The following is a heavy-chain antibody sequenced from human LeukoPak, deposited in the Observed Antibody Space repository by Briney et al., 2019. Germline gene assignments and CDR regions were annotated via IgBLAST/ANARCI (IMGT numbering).Heavy chain of an antibody. V-gene: IGHV4-59*01. D-gene: IGHD5-12*01. Sequence: SETLSLTCTVSGGSISNYYWSWIRQPPGKGLEWIGYIYYTGNTNCNPSLKSRVTISVDTSKNHFSLKLSSVTAADTAVYYCARDSGTNGGAFDYWGQGTLVTVSS. CDR1: GGSISNYY. J-gene: IGHJ4*02. CDR2: IYYTGNT. CDR3: ARDSGTNGGAFDY.